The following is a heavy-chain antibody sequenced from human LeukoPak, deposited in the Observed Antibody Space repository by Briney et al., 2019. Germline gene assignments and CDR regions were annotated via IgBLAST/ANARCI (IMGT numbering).Heavy chain of an antibody. CDR2: ISYDGSNK. CDR3: AKGDSGYYTFFDY. Sequence: HSGGSLRLSCAASGFTFSSYAMSWVRQAPGKGLEWVAVISYDGSNKYYADSVKGRFTISRDNSKNTLYLQMNGLRAEDTAVYYCAKGDSGYYTFFDYWGQGTLVTVSS. CDR1: GFTFSSYA. D-gene: IGHD3-22*01. J-gene: IGHJ4*02. V-gene: IGHV3-30*18.